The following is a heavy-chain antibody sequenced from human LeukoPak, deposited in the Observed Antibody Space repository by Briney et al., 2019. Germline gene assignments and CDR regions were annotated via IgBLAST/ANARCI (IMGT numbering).Heavy chain of an antibody. CDR2: IYYSGST. D-gene: IGHD3-10*01. J-gene: IGHJ4*02. CDR3: ARHRIIMVLGFGEYFDY. Sequence: SETLSLTCTVSGGSISSSSYYWGWIRQPPGKGLEWIGSIYYSGSTYYNPSLKSRVTIPVDTSKNQFSLKLSSVTPAQTAVYYFARHRIIMVLGFGEYFDYWGQGTLVTVSS. V-gene: IGHV4-39*01. CDR1: GGSISSSSYY.